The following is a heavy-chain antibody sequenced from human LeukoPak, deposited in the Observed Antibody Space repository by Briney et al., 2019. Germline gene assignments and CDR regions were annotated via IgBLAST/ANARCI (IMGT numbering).Heavy chain of an antibody. V-gene: IGHV3-11*04. CDR2: ISSSGSTI. D-gene: IGHD3-22*01. J-gene: IGHJ5*02. CDR3: ARDFRHYYDSSGYYYAGLDP. Sequence: GGSLRLSCAASGFTFSDYYMSWIRQAPGKGLEWVSYISSSGSTIYYADSVKGRFTISRDNAKNSLYLQMNSLRAEDTAVYYCARDFRHYYDSSGYYYAGLDPWGQGTLVTVSS. CDR1: GFTFSDYY.